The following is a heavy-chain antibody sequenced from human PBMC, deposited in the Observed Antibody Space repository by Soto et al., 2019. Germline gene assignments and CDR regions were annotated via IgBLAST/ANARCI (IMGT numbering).Heavy chain of an antibody. J-gene: IGHJ4*02. CDR1: GFTFSLYG. V-gene: IGHV3-33*01. Sequence: QAQLVESGGGVVQPGRSLRLSCAASGFTFSLYGMHWVRQAPGKGLEWVAAIWDDGRRKYYADSVKDRLFISRDNSKNTLYLQLDSLRPEDTAVYYCATWQGSLNFHYWGQGTLVTVSS. CDR2: IWDDGRRK. CDR3: ATWQGSLNFHY.